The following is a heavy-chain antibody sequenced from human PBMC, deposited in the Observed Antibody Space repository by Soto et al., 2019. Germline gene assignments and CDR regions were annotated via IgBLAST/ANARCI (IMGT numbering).Heavy chain of an antibody. Sequence: ASVKVSCKASGYTFITYGISWVRQAPGQGLEWMGWISAYSGSTKFAQKLQGRVTMTTDTSTTTAYMELRSLTSDDTAVYYCARDFTKSSSWPYYFDYWGQ. V-gene: IGHV1-18*01. CDR2: ISAYSGST. CDR3: ARDFTKSSSWPYYFDY. D-gene: IGHD6-13*01. CDR1: GYTFITYG. J-gene: IGHJ4*02.